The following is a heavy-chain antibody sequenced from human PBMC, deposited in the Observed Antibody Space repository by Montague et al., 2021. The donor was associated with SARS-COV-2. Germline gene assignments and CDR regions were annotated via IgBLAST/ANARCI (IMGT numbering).Heavy chain of an antibody. V-gene: IGHV3-33*01. Sequence: LILSLSASGFTFSSYGMHWVRQAPGKGLEWVAVIWYDGSNKYYADSVKGRFTISRDNSKNTLYLHMNSLRAEDTAVYYCSGSYPYYGMDVWGQGTTVTVSS. J-gene: IGHJ6*02. D-gene: IGHD3-16*02. CDR3: SGSYPYYGMDV. CDR1: GFTFSSYG. CDR2: IWYDGSNK.